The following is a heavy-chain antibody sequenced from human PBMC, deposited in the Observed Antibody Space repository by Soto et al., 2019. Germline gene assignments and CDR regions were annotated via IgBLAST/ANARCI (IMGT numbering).Heavy chain of an antibody. D-gene: IGHD2-15*01. CDR3: AGSRLPPRKCNGGSCYGNFDY. CDR2: VNPNSGGR. CDR1: GYSFTGYF. Sequence: ASVKVSCKASGYSFTGYFMHWVRQAPGQGLEWMGWVNPNSGGRNFAQKFQGRVTMARDTSISTAYMELSGLTSDDTAFYYCAGSRLPPRKCNGGSCYGNFDYWGQGTLVTVSS. J-gene: IGHJ4*02. V-gene: IGHV1-2*02.